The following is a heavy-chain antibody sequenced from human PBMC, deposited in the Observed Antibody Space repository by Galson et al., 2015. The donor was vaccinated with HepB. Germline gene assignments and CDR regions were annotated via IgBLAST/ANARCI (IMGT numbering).Heavy chain of an antibody. J-gene: IGHJ5*02. CDR1: GYTFRNSG. CDR3: ATAKQQSEHTNNWLDP. Sequence: SVKVSCKASGYTFRNSGISWVRQAPGQGLEWMGWISVYNGNTIYGENFQGRVTMTTDTSTSTAYMELRSLRFDDTAVYYCATAKQQSEHTNNWLDPWGQGTLVIVSS. V-gene: IGHV1-18*01. CDR2: ISVYNGNT. D-gene: IGHD6-13*01.